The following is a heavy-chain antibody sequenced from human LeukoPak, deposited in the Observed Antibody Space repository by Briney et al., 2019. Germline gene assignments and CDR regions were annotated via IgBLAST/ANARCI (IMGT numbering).Heavy chain of an antibody. CDR1: GFTFSDYY. J-gene: IGHJ5*02. D-gene: IGHD6-13*01. CDR3: ARDRGSSSWYFWFDP. CDR2: ISSSGSTI. Sequence: TGGSLRLSCAASGFTFSDYYMSWIRQAPGKGLEWVSYISSSGSTIYYADSVKGRFTISRDNAKNPLYLQMNSLRAEDTAVYYCARDRGSSSWYFWFDPWGQGTLVTVSS. V-gene: IGHV3-11*01.